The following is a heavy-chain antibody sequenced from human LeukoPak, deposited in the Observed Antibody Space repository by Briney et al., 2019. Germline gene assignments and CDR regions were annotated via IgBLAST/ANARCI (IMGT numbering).Heavy chain of an antibody. Sequence: GGSLRLSCAASGFTFSSYAMSWVRQAPGKGLEWVSAISGSGGSTYYADSVKGRFTISRDNAKNSLYLQMHSLTAEDTAVYYCARYLRTPDVAFDIWGQGTMVTVSS. J-gene: IGHJ3*02. CDR3: ARYLRTPDVAFDI. D-gene: IGHD4-23*01. V-gene: IGHV3-23*01. CDR2: ISGSGGST. CDR1: GFTFSSYA.